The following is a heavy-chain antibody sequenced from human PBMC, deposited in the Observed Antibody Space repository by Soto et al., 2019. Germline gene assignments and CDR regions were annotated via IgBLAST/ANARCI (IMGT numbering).Heavy chain of an antibody. D-gene: IGHD3-9*01. CDR1: GYSFTSYW. Sequence: EVQLVQSGAEVKKPGESLKISCKGSGYSFTSYWIGWVRQMPGTGLEGMGIISPGDSDTRYSPSCQGQVTISTDKSISTAYLQWSSLKASDTVMYYCARATYFILTGYPPYYYMDVWGKGTTVTVSS. CDR3: ARATYFILTGYPPYYYMDV. J-gene: IGHJ6*03. CDR2: ISPGDSDT. V-gene: IGHV5-51*03.